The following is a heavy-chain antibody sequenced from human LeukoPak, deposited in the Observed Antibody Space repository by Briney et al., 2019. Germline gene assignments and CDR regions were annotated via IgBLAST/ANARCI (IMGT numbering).Heavy chain of an antibody. V-gene: IGHV4-61*02. CDR2: IYTSGST. D-gene: IGHD3-3*01. CDR1: GGSISSGSYY. CDR3: ASFDFWTSSEPDYGMDV. J-gene: IGHJ6*02. Sequence: SETLSLTCTVSGGSISSGSYYWSWIRQPAGKGLEWIGRIYTSGSTNYNPSLKSRVTISVDTSKNQFSLKLSSVTAADTAVYYCASFDFWTSSEPDYGMDVWGQGTTVTVSS.